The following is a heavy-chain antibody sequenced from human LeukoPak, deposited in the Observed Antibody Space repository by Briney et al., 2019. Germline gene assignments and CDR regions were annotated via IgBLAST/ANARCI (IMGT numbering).Heavy chain of an antibody. D-gene: IGHD3-22*01. CDR3: AKGSYYDSSGSFYFDY. J-gene: IGHJ4*02. Sequence: PGGSLRLSCAASGLTFSSHPMSWVRQAPGKGLEWVSAISGSGGSTYYADSVKGRFTISRDNSKNTLYVQVNSLGTEDTAAYYCAKGSYYDSSGSFYFDYWGQGTLVTVSS. V-gene: IGHV3-23*01. CDR1: GLTFSSHP. CDR2: ISGSGGST.